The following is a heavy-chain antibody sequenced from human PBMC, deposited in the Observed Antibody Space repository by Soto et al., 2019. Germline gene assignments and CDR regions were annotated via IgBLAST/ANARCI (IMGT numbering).Heavy chain of an antibody. CDR1: GGTFSSYT. V-gene: IGHV1-69*02. Sequence: QVQLVQSGAEVKKPGSSVKVSCKASGGTFSSYTISWVRQAPGQGLEWMGRIIPILGIANYAQKFQGRVTITAXXSXSXXYMELSSLRSEDTAVYYCARGTVATIIYYYYGMDVWGQGTTVTVSS. CDR3: ARGTVATIIYYYYGMDV. CDR2: IIPILGIA. D-gene: IGHD5-12*01. J-gene: IGHJ6*02.